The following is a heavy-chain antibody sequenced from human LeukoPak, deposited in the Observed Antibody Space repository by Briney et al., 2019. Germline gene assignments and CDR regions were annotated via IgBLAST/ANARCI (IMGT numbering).Heavy chain of an antibody. CDR1: GYTFSGYY. V-gene: IGHV1-18*04. Sequence: ASVKVSCKSSGYTFSGYYMHWVRQVPGQGLEWMGWISAYNGNTNYAQKLQGRVTMTTDTSTSTAYMELRSLRSDDTAVYYCARVNGGIVATVYYYYYGMDVWGQGTTVTVSS. D-gene: IGHD5-12*01. CDR3: ARVNGGIVATVYYYYYGMDV. CDR2: ISAYNGNT. J-gene: IGHJ6*02.